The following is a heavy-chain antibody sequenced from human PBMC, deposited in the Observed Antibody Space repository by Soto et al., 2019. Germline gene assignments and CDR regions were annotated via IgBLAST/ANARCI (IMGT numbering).Heavy chain of an antibody. CDR3: ERGLVLVPAVPAEYYYDSHQNVSAP. D-gene: IGHD2-15*01. CDR2: VYHTGST. CDR1: RGSSVTYD. Sequence: SETRSLTCTLCRGSSVTYDWSCVRQSPGRGLEWIGYVYHTGSTNYNPSLKSRVDISLDTSKKQFSLQLTSVTAADTAVYYCERGLVLVPAVPAEYYYDSHQNVSAPRGPRTPVTVS. J-gene: IGHJ5*02. V-gene: IGHV4-59*13.